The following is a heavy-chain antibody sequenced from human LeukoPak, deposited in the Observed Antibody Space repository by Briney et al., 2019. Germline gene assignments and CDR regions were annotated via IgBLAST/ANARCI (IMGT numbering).Heavy chain of an antibody. V-gene: IGHV4-61*02. D-gene: IGHD1-26*01. CDR2: ISTSGST. CDR3: ARERLGVGALYYFDY. CDR1: GYSISSGSYY. J-gene: IGHJ4*02. Sequence: PSETLSLTCTVSGYSISSGSYYWSWIRQPAGKGLEWIGRISTSGSTNYNPSLKSRVTISVDTSKNQFSLNLNSVTAADTAVYYCARERLGVGALYYFDYWGQGTLVTVSS.